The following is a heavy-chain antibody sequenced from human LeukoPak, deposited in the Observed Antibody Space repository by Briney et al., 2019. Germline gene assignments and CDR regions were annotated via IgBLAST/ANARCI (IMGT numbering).Heavy chain of an antibody. CDR3: ARVDGYILREGFDY. CDR1: GYTFTSYG. J-gene: IGHJ4*02. CDR2: ISAYNGNT. D-gene: IGHD5-18*01. Sequence: GASVKVSCKASGYTFTSYGISWVRQAPGQGLEWMGWISAYNGNTNYAQKLQGRVTMTTDTSTSTAYMELRSLRSDDTAVYYCARVDGYILREGFDYWGQGTLVTVSS. V-gene: IGHV1-18*01.